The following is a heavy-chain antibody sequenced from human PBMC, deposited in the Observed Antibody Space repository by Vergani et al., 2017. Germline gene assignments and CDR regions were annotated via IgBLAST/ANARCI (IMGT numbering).Heavy chain of an antibody. V-gene: IGHV3-33*01. CDR3: ARDWRIRYSRLDA. Sequence: QVQLVESGGGVVQPGRSLRLSCAASGFSFTQYVMHWVRQAPGKGLEWVAVTWYDGNNKHYADSVKGRFTISRDNSKSTMYLKMNTLGDEDTGVYYCARDWRIRYSRLDAWGQGTVVAVSS. J-gene: IGHJ5*02. CDR2: TWYDGNNK. CDR1: GFSFTQYV. D-gene: IGHD3-16*02.